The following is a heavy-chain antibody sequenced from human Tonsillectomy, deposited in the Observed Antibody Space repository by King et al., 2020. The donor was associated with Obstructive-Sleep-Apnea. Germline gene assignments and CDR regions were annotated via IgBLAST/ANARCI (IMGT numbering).Heavy chain of an antibody. D-gene: IGHD4-23*01. CDR2: ISWYSGSI. V-gene: IGHV3-9*01. J-gene: IGHJ2*01. CDR3: AKKGSTTVVRNWYFDL. CDR1: GFTFDDYA. Sequence: VQLVESGGGLVQPGRSLRLSCAASGFTFDDYAMPWVRQAPGKGLEWVSGISWYSGSIGYADSVKGRFTISRDNAKNSLYLQMNSLRAEDTALYYCAKKGSTTVVRNWYFDLWGRGTLVTVSS.